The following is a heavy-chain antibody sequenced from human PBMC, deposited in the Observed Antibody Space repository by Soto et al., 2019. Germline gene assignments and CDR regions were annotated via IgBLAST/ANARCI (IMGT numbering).Heavy chain of an antibody. CDR1: GDTFSSYS. V-gene: IGHV1-69*08. CDR3: ARGYCTTTSCYYFDY. D-gene: IGHD2-2*01. Sequence: QVQLVQSGAEVKKPGSSVKVSCKASGDTFSSYSITWVRQAPGQGLEWMGRIFPILDKTNYAQNFQGRVAITADESRSTAYMELSSLTSKDTAVYYCARGYCTTTSCYYFDYWGQGTLVTVSS. J-gene: IGHJ4*02. CDR2: IFPILDKT.